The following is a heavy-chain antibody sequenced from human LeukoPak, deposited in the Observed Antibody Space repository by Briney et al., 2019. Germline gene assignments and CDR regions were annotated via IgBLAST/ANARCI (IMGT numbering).Heavy chain of an antibody. CDR2: IYTSGST. Sequence: KTSETLSLTCTVSGGSISSYYWSWIRQPAGKGLEWIGRIYTSGSTNYNPSLKSRVTMSVDTSKNQFSLKLSSVTAADTAVYYCARVLTVAGRLSWFDPWGQGTLVTVSS. D-gene: IGHD6-19*01. CDR1: GGSISSYY. V-gene: IGHV4-4*07. J-gene: IGHJ5*02. CDR3: ARVLTVAGRLSWFDP.